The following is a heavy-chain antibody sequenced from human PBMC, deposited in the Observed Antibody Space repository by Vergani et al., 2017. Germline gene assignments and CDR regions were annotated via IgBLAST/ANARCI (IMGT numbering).Heavy chain of an antibody. J-gene: IGHJ5*02. CDR1: GGSFSGYY. CDR2: INHSGST. V-gene: IGHV4-34*01. Sequence: QVQLQQWGAGLLKPSETLSLTCAVYGGSFSGYYWSWIRQPPGKGLEWIGEINHSGSTNYNPSLKSRVTISVHTSKNQFSLKLSSVTAADTAVYYCARGGEYCTNGVCYGEVDWFDPWGQGTLVTVSS. D-gene: IGHD2-8*01. CDR3: ARGGEYCTNGVCYGEVDWFDP.